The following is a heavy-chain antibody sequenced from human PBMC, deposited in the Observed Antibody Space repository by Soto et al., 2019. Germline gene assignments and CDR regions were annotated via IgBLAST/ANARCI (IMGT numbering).Heavy chain of an antibody. CDR1: VFTFSSYA. CDR3: ARPLTTGWEFLNNGY. J-gene: IGHJ4*02. Sequence: LRLSCTASVFTFSSYAMNWVRQAPGKGLEWVSVISGSGGSTYYADSVKGRVTISRDNSKNKLYLQMNSLRAEDTAVYYCARPLTTGWEFLNNGYWGQGTLVIV. D-gene: IGHD1-26*01. CDR2: ISGSGGST. V-gene: IGHV3-23*01.